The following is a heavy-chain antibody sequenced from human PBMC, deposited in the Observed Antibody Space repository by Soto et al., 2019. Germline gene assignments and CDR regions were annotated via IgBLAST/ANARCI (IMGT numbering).Heavy chain of an antibody. CDR1: SASIITEQR. Sequence: QMQLQESGPGLVKPSETLSLTCAVSSASIITEQRWTWVRQPPGKGLEWIGEIHHSGSTNNNPSLRTRVSMSVDKSQNQFSLNLTSVPAADTALYYCARSFGWYAIDHGGQGTLVIVSS. CDR2: IHHSGST. V-gene: IGHV4-4*02. D-gene: IGHD6-19*01. CDR3: ARSFGWYAIDH. J-gene: IGHJ4*02.